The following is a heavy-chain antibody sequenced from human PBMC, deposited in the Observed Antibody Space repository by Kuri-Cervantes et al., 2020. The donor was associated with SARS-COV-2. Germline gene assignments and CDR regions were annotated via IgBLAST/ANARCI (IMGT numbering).Heavy chain of an antibody. Sequence: SETLSLTCTVSGGSTSSQSYYWGRIRQPPGKGLEWIGSVYYSGTTYYNPSLKSRVTISLDTSKNQLSLNLNSVTAADTAVYYCARDPGYSSGWDGWTFDYWGQGTLVTVSS. CDR3: ARDPGYSSGWDGWTFDY. V-gene: IGHV4-39*07. CDR2: VYYSGTT. D-gene: IGHD6-25*01. CDR1: GGSTSSQSYY. J-gene: IGHJ4*02.